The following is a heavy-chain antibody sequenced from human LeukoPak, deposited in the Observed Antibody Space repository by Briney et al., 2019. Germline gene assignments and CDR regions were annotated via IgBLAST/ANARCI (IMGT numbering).Heavy chain of an antibody. D-gene: IGHD3-22*01. CDR1: GYSISSANY. J-gene: IGHJ3*02. Sequence: SETLSLTCTVSGYSISSANYWGWIRQPPGKGLEWIGIIYHTGSTYYNPSLTSRVTISVDKSKNQFSLKLSSVTAADTAVYYCARHRSSRITMIVVVGAFDIWGQGTMVTVSS. V-gene: IGHV4-38-2*02. CDR2: IYHTGST. CDR3: ARHRSSRITMIVVVGAFDI.